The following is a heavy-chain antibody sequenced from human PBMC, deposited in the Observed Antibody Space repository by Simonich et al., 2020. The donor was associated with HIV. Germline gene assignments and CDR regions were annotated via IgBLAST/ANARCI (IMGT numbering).Heavy chain of an antibody. CDR2: INVYQANT. J-gene: IGHJ6*03. CDR1: VYTFTSYG. CDR3: ARRAPAYNLNYGGYYYMDV. Sequence: QVQLVQSGAEVQQPGASVKVSCKASVYTFTSYGINWVRQAPGQGLDGLGEINVYQANTNDAQQRQDSIPMTTDTSTITAYMELRSLRSDDTSVYYCARRAPAYNLNYGGYYYMDVWGKGTTVTVSS. D-gene: IGHD1-7*01. V-gene: IGHV1-18*01.